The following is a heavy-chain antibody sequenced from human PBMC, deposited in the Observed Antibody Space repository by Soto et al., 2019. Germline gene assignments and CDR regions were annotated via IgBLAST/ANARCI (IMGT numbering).Heavy chain of an antibody. D-gene: IGHD3-22*01. Sequence: QVQLQESGPGLVKPSQTLSLTCIVSGVSISSGDDYWSWIRQPPGKGLEWIGYIYSSGSTYYDPSLRSRVTISADTSKNQFSLKLTSVTAADTAVYYCARGGGYDYWGQGALVTVSS. J-gene: IGHJ4*02. CDR2: IYSSGST. V-gene: IGHV4-30-4*01. CDR3: ARGGGYDY. CDR1: GVSISSGDDY.